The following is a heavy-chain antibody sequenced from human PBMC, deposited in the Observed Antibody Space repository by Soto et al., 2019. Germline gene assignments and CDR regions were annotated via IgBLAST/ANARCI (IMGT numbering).Heavy chain of an antibody. CDR2: IWYDGSNK. Sequence: GGSLRLSCAASGFTFSSYGMHWVRQAPGKGLEWVAVIWYDGSNKYYADSVKGRFTISRDNSKNTLYLQMNSLRAEDTAVYYCARVGSSSWENYFDYWGQGTLVTVSS. D-gene: IGHD6-13*01. J-gene: IGHJ4*02. CDR1: GFTFSSYG. CDR3: ARVGSSSWENYFDY. V-gene: IGHV3-33*01.